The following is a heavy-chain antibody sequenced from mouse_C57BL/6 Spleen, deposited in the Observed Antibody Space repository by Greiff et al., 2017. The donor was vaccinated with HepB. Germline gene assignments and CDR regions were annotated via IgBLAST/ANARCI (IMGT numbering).Heavy chain of an antibody. Sequence: QVQLKQPGAELVKPGASVKLSCKASGYTFTSYWMHWVKQRPGQGLEWIGMIHPNSGSTNYNEKFKSKATLTVDKSSSTAYMQLSSLTSEDSAVYYCASQMGPRAWFAYWGQGTLVTVSA. D-gene: IGHD2-3*01. V-gene: IGHV1-64*01. CDR1: GYTFTSYW. J-gene: IGHJ3*01. CDR3: ASQMGPRAWFAY. CDR2: IHPNSGST.